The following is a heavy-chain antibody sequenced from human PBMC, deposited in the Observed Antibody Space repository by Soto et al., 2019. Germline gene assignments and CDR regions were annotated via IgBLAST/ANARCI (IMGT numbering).Heavy chain of an antibody. J-gene: IGHJ4*02. Sequence: PGGSLRHPCAASGFTFSSYGMHLVRQAPGKGLEWVAVISYDGSNKYYADSVKGRFTISRDNSKNTLYLQMNSLRAEDTAVYYCAKGAGLRYFDWLSTLIDYWGQGTMVTV. CDR3: AKGAGLRYFDWLSTLIDY. CDR2: ISYDGSNK. D-gene: IGHD3-9*01. V-gene: IGHV3-30*18. CDR1: GFTFSSYG.